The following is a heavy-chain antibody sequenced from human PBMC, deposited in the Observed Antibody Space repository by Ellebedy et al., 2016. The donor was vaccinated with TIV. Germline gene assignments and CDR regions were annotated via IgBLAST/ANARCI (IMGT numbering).Heavy chain of an antibody. CDR2: IYDSEYT. Sequence: MPSETLSLTCTVSGGSISSYYWSWIRQPPGKGLEWIGSIYDSEYTNSNPSLKSRVTMSMDTSKKPFSLTLSSVTAADTAVYYCARDQYHFDSSGYSYEGWYFDLWGRGTLVTVSS. CDR3: ARDQYHFDSSGYSYEGWYFDL. V-gene: IGHV4-59*01. CDR1: GGSISSYY. J-gene: IGHJ2*01. D-gene: IGHD3-22*01.